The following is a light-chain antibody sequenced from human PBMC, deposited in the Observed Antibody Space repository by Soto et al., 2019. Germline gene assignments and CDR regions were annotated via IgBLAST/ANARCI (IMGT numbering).Light chain of an antibody. CDR2: FGS. Sequence: EIVMTQSPLTLPVTPGEPASISCRSSQSLLYNNTYNYLDWYVQKPGQSPQLLIYFGSNRAPGVPARFSGSGSGTDFTLKINRVEAEDVGTHYCMQDLQSLTFGQGTRLEIQ. J-gene: IGKJ5*01. V-gene: IGKV2-28*01. CDR3: MQDLQSLT. CDR1: QSLLYNNTYNY.